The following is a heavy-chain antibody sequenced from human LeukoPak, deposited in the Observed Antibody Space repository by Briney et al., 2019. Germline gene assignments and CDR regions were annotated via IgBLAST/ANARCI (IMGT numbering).Heavy chain of an antibody. CDR3: ARRTLCCGERFDP. Sequence: KPSETLSLTCTVSGGSINNYYWSWIRQPPGMGLEWIGYIYSSGSTNYNPSLKSRVIISVDTSKNQFSLKLSSVTAADTAVYYCARRTLCCGERFDPWGQGTLVTVSS. CDR2: IYSSGST. CDR1: GGSINNYY. V-gene: IGHV4-59*08. J-gene: IGHJ5*02. D-gene: IGHD3-16*01.